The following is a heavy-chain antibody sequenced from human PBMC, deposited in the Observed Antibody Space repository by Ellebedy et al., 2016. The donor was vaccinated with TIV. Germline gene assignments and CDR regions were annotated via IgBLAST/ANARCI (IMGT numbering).Heavy chain of an antibody. CDR2: TTQSGAT. CDR3: ARETFNDVDLIVWGVLDI. V-gene: IGHV3-66*01. Sequence: ETLSLTCAASGFTVSSTYMSWVRQAPGKGLEWVALTTQSGATYYADSVKGRFTMSRDSSQNTLRLQMNSLRVEDTAVYFCARETFNDVDLIVWGVLDIWGQGTMVAVSS. CDR1: GFTVSSTY. D-gene: IGHD2/OR15-2a*01. J-gene: IGHJ3*02.